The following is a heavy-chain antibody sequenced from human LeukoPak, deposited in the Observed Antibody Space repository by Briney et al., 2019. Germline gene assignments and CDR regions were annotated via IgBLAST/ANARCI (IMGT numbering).Heavy chain of an antibody. Sequence: SETLSLTCTVSGGSISSSSYYWGWIRQPPGKGLEWIGSIYYSGSTYYNPSLKSRVTISVDTSKNQFSLKLSSVTAADTAVYYCARDQTTIPYGDHGGNWGQGTLVTVSS. D-gene: IGHD4-17*01. CDR2: IYYSGST. CDR3: ARDQTTIPYGDHGGN. V-gene: IGHV4-39*07. CDR1: GGSISSSSYY. J-gene: IGHJ4*02.